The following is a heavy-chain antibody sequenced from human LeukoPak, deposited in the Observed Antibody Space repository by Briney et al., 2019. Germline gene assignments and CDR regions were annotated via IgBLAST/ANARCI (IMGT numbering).Heavy chain of an antibody. V-gene: IGHV4-59*01. CDR1: GGSISSYC. Sequence: SETLSLXCTVSGGSISSYCWSWIRQPPGKGLEWIGYIYYSGSTNYNPSLKSRVTISVDTSKNQFSLKLSSVTAADTAVYYCAREKRDGYGNDAFDIWGQGTMVTVSS. D-gene: IGHD5-24*01. CDR3: AREKRDGYGNDAFDI. J-gene: IGHJ3*02. CDR2: IYYSGST.